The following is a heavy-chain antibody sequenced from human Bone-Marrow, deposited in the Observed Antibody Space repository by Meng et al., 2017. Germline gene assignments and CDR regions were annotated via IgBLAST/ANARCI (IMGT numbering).Heavy chain of an antibody. J-gene: IGHJ4*02. CDR2: INPTGSTT. Sequence: QVQLVHSGAEVKKPGASVKVSCKASGYTFTGHYMHWVRQVPGQGLEWMGCINPTGSTTKYSQTFRGRVTMTRDTSTSTVSMELSSLRSEDTAVYFCAAEGATLKNFDYWGQGTLVTVSS. CDR1: GYTFTGHY. CDR3: AAEGATLKNFDY. V-gene: IGHV1-46*01.